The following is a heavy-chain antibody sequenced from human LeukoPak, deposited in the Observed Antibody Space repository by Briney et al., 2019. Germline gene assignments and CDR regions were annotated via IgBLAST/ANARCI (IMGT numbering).Heavy chain of an antibody. D-gene: IGHD6-19*01. CDR1: GYDFTSVG. V-gene: IGHV1-18*01. CDR3: ARAGSGSGWYFDY. Sequence: GASVTVSCKASGYDFTSVGITWVRRAPGQRLEWMGWISLYNGNTRYAQKFQGRVAMTTDTSTTTAYMELRGLRFNDTAVYYCARAGSGSGWYFDYWGQGTLVTVSS. CDR2: ISLYNGNT. J-gene: IGHJ4*02.